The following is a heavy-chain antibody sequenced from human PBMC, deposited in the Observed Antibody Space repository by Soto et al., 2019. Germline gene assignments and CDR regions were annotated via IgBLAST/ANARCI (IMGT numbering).Heavy chain of an antibody. D-gene: IGHD2-15*01. V-gene: IGHV3-23*01. Sequence: PGGSLRLSCAASGFTFSSYAMSWVRQAPGKGLEWVSAISGSGGSTYYADSLKSRVTISRDTSKNHFSLRLTSMTAADTAVYYCATVLVGATRHPDSDSWGQGTLVTVSS. CDR3: ATVLVGATRHPDSDS. CDR2: ISGSGGST. J-gene: IGHJ4*02. CDR1: GFTFSSYA.